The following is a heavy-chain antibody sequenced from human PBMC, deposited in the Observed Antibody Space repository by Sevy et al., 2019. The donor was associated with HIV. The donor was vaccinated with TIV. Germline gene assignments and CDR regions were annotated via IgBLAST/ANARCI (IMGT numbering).Heavy chain of an antibody. Sequence: GWSLRLSCVASGFTFSNYSMNWVRQAPGKGLEWVSSITSGGSYIYYADSVKGRFTISRDNAKNSVYLQMNSLRAEDTAVYFCARGATKTGSYSGAYWGQGTLVTVSS. J-gene: IGHJ4*02. CDR2: ITSGGSYI. CDR3: ARGATKTGSYSGAY. CDR1: GFTFSNYS. D-gene: IGHD1-26*01. V-gene: IGHV3-21*01.